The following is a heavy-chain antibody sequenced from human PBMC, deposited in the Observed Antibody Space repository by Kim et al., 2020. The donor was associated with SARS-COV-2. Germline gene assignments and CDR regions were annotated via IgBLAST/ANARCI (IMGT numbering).Heavy chain of an antibody. J-gene: IGHJ6*02. V-gene: IGHV5-51*01. CDR2: IYPGDSDT. Sequence: GESLKISCKGSGYSFTSYWIGWVRQMPGKGLEWMGIIYPGDSDTRYSPSFQGQVTISADKSISTAYLQWSSLKASDTAMYYCARRSLGIGYYYYGMDVWGQGTTVTVSS. D-gene: IGHD7-27*01. CDR3: ARRSLGIGYYYYGMDV. CDR1: GYSFTSYW.